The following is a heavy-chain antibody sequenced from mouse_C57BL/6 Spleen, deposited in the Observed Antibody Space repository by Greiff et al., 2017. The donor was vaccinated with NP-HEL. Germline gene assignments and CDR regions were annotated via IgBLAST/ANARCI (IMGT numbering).Heavy chain of an antibody. CDR2: IYPGDGDT. V-gene: IGHV1-80*01. Sequence: VQLQQSGAELVKPGASVKISCKASGYAFSSYWMNWVKQRPGKGLEWIGQIYPGDGDTNYNGKFKGKATLTADKSSSTAYMQLSSLTSEDSAVYFCARGGIYYGNYAFAYWGQGTLVTVSA. D-gene: IGHD2-1*01. CDR3: ARGGIYYGNYAFAY. CDR1: GYAFSSYW. J-gene: IGHJ3*01.